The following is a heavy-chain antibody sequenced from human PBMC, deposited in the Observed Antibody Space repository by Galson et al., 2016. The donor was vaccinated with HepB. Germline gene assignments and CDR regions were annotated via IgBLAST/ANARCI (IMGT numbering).Heavy chain of an antibody. V-gene: IGHV3-33*06. D-gene: IGHD6-6*01. CDR1: GFTFRSNG. CDR3: AKDPREYSTAAGWFDP. J-gene: IGHJ5*02. Sequence: SLRLSCAASGFTFRSNGMHWVRQAPGKGLEWVAVIWYDGSNENYADSVKGRFTISRDNSKNTLYLQMNSLRAEDTALYYCAKDPREYSTAAGWFDPWGQGTLVTVSS. CDR2: IWYDGSNE.